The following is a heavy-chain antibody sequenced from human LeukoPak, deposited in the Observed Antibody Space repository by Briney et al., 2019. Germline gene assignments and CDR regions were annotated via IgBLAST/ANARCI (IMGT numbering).Heavy chain of an antibody. Sequence: ASVKVSCKTSGYSFILYGISWVRQAPGQGLEWMGWINPNSGGTNYAQKFQGRVTMTRDTSISTAYMELSRLRSDDTAVYYCARGPIVVVPARPFSDYWGQGTLVTVSS. D-gene: IGHD2-2*01. V-gene: IGHV1-2*02. J-gene: IGHJ4*02. CDR2: INPNSGGT. CDR3: ARGPIVVVPARPFSDY. CDR1: GYSFILYG.